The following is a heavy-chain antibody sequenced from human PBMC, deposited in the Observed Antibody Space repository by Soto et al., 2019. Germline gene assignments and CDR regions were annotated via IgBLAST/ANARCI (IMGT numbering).Heavy chain of an antibody. Sequence: EVQLLESGGGLVQPGGSLRLSCVNSGFDFVTYAMSWVRQAPGKGLEWVSTTSGGGGRSFYADSVKGRFTIPRDNFRNTLNLQMNSLRAEDTAMYYCAKDGPYYDILTGFSERGNYFDYWGQGTLVTVSS. CDR1: GFDFVTYA. CDR2: TSGGGGRS. CDR3: AKDGPYYDILTGFSERGNYFDY. D-gene: IGHD3-9*01. J-gene: IGHJ4*02. V-gene: IGHV3-23*01.